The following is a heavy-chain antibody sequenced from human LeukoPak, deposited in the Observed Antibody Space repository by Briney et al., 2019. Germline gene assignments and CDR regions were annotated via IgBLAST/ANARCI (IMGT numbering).Heavy chain of an antibody. CDR3: ARAGGYCSSTSCYLTAFDI. V-gene: IGHV3-23*01. CDR2: ISGSGGST. CDR1: GFTFSSYA. Sequence: PGGSLRLSCAASGFTFSSYAMSWVRQAPGKGLEWVSAISGSGGSTYYADSVKGRFTISRDNSKNTLYLQMNSLRAEDTAVYYCARAGGYCSSTSCYLTAFDIWGQGTMVTVSS. D-gene: IGHD2-2*01. J-gene: IGHJ3*02.